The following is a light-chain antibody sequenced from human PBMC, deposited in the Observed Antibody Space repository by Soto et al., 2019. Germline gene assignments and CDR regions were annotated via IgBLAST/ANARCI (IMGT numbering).Light chain of an antibody. CDR2: GVS. Sequence: EIVWTQSPGTLSLSPGERATLSCRDSQSVLSNYLAWYQQKPGQSPRRLIYGVSSKATGIPDRFSGGGSGTDFTLTISRLEAEDFAVYYCQQYGGYPTTFGGGTKVEIK. CDR3: QQYGGYPTT. CDR1: QSVLSNY. V-gene: IGKV3-20*01. J-gene: IGKJ4*01.